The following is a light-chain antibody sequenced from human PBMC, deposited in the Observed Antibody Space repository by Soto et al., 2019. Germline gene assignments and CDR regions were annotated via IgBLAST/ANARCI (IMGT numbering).Light chain of an antibody. CDR2: GAS. J-gene: IGKJ4*01. V-gene: IGKV3-15*01. CDR1: QSISNT. CDR3: QQYNNWPLT. Sequence: EIVMTQSPATLSVSPGESATLSCRASQSISNTLAWYQQTPGQAPRLLIYGASTRATGIPARFSGSGSGTEFTLAITSLQSEDFAVYYCQQYNNWPLTFGGGTQVDIK.